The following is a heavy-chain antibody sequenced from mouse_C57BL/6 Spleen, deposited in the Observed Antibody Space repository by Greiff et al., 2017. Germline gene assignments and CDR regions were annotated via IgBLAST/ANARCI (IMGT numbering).Heavy chain of an antibody. Sequence: QVQLKQPGAELVKPGASVKVSCKASGYTFTSYWMHWVKQRPGQGLEWIGRIHPSDSDTNYNHKFKGKATLTVDKSSSTAYMQLSSLTSEDSAVYYCAMDYYGSSYYYFDYWGQGTTLTVSS. J-gene: IGHJ2*01. CDR3: AMDYYGSSYYYFDY. CDR1: GYTFTSYW. D-gene: IGHD1-1*01. CDR2: IHPSDSDT. V-gene: IGHV1-74*01.